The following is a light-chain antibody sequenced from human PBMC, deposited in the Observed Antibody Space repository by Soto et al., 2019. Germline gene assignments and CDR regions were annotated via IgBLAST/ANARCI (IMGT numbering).Light chain of an antibody. J-gene: IGKJ1*01. CDR1: QNINNY. V-gene: IGKV1-39*01. CDR2: AAS. CDR3: QQSFSTLWT. Sequence: DIQVTQSPSSLSASVGDRVTITCRASQNINNYLNWYQQKPGKAPKLLIYAASSLQSGVPSRFSGSGSGTDSTLTISSLQPEDFATYYCQQSFSTLWTFGQGTKVDIK.